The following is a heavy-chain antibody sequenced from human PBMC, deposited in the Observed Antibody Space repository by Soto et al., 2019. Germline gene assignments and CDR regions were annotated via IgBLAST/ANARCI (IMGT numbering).Heavy chain of an antibody. CDR1: GFTFNSLS. Sequence: QVQLVESGGGMAQAGTSLRLSCTGSGFTFNSLSLHWVRQGPDKSLEWVAVVSFDGKVTYYADSVKGRFTVSRDISKNTIYLQANSLRPEDTAVYYCAREPYGDSQYFDYWGQGIQVTVSS. V-gene: IGHV3-30*04. CDR2: VSFDGKVT. CDR3: AREPYGDSQYFDY. J-gene: IGHJ4*02. D-gene: IGHD2-21*02.